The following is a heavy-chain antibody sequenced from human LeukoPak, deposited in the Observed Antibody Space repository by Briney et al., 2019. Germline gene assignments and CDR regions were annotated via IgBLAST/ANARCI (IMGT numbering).Heavy chain of an antibody. CDR1: GFTFSSYE. D-gene: IGHD1-26*01. CDR3: ARDLGGSRTAYFDY. J-gene: IGHJ4*02. V-gene: IGHV3-48*03. Sequence: GGSLRLSCAASGFTFSSYEMNWVRQAPGKGLEWVSYISSSGSTIYYADSVKGRFTISRDNAKNSLYLQMNSLRAEDTAVYYCARDLGGSRTAYFDYWGQGTLVTVSS. CDR2: ISSSGSTI.